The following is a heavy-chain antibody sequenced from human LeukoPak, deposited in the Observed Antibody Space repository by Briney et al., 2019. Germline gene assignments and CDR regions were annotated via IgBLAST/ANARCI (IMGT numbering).Heavy chain of an antibody. D-gene: IGHD1-7*01. CDR3: ARGRIRNYPRTYMDV. J-gene: IGHJ6*03. V-gene: IGHV4-34*01. Sequence: SETLSLTCAVYGGSFSGYYWSWIRQPPGKGLEWIGEINHSGSTNYNPSLKSRVTISVDTSKNQFSLKLSSVTAADTAVYYCARGRIRNYPRTYMDVWGKGTTVTVSS. CDR2: INHSGST. CDR1: GGSFSGYY.